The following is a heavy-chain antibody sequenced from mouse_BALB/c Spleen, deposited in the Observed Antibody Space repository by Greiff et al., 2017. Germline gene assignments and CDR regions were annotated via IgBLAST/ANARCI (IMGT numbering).Heavy chain of an antibody. CDR3: AGFGFITPATYYAMDY. CDR2: ILPGSGST. Sequence: VQLQQSGAELIKPGASVKISCKATGYTFSSYWIEWVKQRPGHGLEWIGEILPGSGSTNYNEKFKGKATFTADTSSNTAYMQLSSLTSEDSAVYYCAGFGFITPATYYAMDYWGQGTSVTVSS. D-gene: IGHD1-2*01. CDR1: GYTFSSYW. J-gene: IGHJ4*01. V-gene: IGHV1-9*01.